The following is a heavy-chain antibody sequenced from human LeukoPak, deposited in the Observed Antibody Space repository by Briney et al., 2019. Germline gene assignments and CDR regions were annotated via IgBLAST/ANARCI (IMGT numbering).Heavy chain of an antibody. V-gene: IGHV4-39*01. J-gene: IGHJ4*02. CDR3: TSNWGGDEYYFDY. CDR2: IYYSGST. D-gene: IGHD7-27*01. Sequence: SETLSLTCTVSGGSIRSSSYYWGWIRQPPGKGLEWIASIYYSGSTYYNPSLKSRVTISVDTSRDQFSLSLSSVTAADTAVYYCTSNWGGDEYYFDYWGQGSLVTVSS. CDR1: GGSIRSSSYY.